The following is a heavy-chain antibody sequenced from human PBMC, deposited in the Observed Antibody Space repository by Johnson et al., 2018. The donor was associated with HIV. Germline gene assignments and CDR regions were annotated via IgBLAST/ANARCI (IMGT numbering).Heavy chain of an antibody. Sequence: QVQLVESGGGVVQPGGSLRLSCAASGITFSSYGMHWVRQAPGRGLEWVAFIRYDGSNKYYADSVKGRFTISRDNSKNTLYLQMNSLRAGDTAVYYCARGNKGYSSGWDAFDMWGQGTMVTV. J-gene: IGHJ3*02. CDR2: IRYDGSNK. D-gene: IGHD6-19*01. CDR1: GITFSSYG. V-gene: IGHV3-30*02. CDR3: ARGNKGYSSGWDAFDM.